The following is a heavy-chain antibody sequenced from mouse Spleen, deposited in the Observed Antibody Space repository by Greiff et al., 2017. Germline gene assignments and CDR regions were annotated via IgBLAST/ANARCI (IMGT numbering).Heavy chain of an antibody. CDR3: AKPNYSGNSPYAMDY. Sequence: EVMLVESGGGLVKPGGSLKLSCAASGFTFSDYGMHWVRQAPEKGLEWVAYISRGSSTIYYADTVKGRFTITRDNATNTPFLQMNRVRSNDTAKYYCAKPNYSGNSPYAMDYWGQGTSVTVSS. J-gene: IGHJ4*01. V-gene: IGHV5-17*01. CDR1: GFTFSDYG. D-gene: IGHD1-1*01. CDR2: ISRGSSTI.